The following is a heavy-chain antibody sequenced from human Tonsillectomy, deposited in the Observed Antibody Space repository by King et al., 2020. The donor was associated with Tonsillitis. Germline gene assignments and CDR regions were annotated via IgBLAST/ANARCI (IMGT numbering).Heavy chain of an antibody. J-gene: IGHJ4*02. CDR3: ARDLWFGDSPSLPFDY. Sequence: VQLVESGAEVKKPGASVKVSCKASGYTFTSYGISWVRQAPGQGLEWMGWISAYNGNTNYAQKLQGRVTMTTDTSTSTAYMELRSLRSDDTAVYYCARDLWFGDSPSLPFDYWGQGTLVTVSS. V-gene: IGHV1-18*01. CDR1: GYTFTSYG. CDR2: ISAYNGNT. D-gene: IGHD3-10*01.